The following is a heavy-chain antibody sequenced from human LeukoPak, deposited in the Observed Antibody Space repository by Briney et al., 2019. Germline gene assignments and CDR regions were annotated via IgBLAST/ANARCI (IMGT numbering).Heavy chain of an antibody. J-gene: IGHJ4*02. D-gene: IGHD3-22*01. V-gene: IGHV4-34*01. Sequence: ASETLSLTCAVYGVSFSGYYWSWIRQPPGKGLEWIGEINHSGSTNYNPSLKSRVTISVDTSKNQFSLKLSSVTAADTAVYYCARGPPTYYYDSSPHYFDYWGQGTLVTVSS. CDR1: GVSFSGYY. CDR2: INHSGST. CDR3: ARGPPTYYYDSSPHYFDY.